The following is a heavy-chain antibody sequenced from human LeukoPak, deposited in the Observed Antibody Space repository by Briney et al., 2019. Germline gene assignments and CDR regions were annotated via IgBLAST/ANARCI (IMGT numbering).Heavy chain of an antibody. J-gene: IGHJ6*04. V-gene: IGHV3-23*01. CDR1: GFTFSSYA. CDR3: TTILWLRAAYLMDV. CDR2: ISGSGGST. D-gene: IGHD3-10*01. Sequence: GGSLRLSCAASGFTFSSYAMSWVRQAPGKGLEWVSAISGSGGSTYYADSVKGRFTISRDNSKNTLYLQMNSLKTEDTAVYYCTTILWLRAAYLMDVWGKGTTVTISS.